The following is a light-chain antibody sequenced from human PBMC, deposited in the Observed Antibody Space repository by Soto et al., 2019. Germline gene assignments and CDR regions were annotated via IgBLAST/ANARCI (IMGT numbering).Light chain of an antibody. CDR1: HDITNY. CDR2: DAY. Sequence: IEMTQSPLFLSAPVGDRVTITCQASHDITNYLNWYQQKPGKAHKLLIYDAYMLETGVHSRFSGGGSGTHFTFTISSLHPEDVATYYCKQHDGFPYIFGPGTKVDIK. CDR3: KQHDGFPYI. V-gene: IGKV1-33*01. J-gene: IGKJ2*01.